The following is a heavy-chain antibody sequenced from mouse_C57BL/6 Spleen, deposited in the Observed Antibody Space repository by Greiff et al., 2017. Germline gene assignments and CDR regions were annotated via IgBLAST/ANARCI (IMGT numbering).Heavy chain of an antibody. CDR3: ARRELGRDYWYFDV. V-gene: IGHV1-26*01. CDR1: GYTFTDYY. J-gene: IGHJ1*03. D-gene: IGHD4-1*01. Sequence: VQLQQSGPELVKPGASVKISCKASGYTFTDYYMNWVKQSHGKSLEWIGDINPNNGGTSYNQKFKGKATLTVDKSSSTAYMELRSLTSEDSAVYYCARRELGRDYWYFDVWGTGTTVTVSS. CDR2: INPNNGGT.